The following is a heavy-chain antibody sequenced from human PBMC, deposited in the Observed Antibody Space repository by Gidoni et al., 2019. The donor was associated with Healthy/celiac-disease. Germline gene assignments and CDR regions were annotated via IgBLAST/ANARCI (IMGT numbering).Heavy chain of an antibody. Sequence: QVQLQESGPGLVKPSETLSLTCTVSGGSISSYYWSWIRQPPGKGLEWIGYIYYSGSTNYNPSLKSRVTISVDTSKNQFSLKLSSVTAADTAVYYCARYSGGSCFDYWGQGTLVTVSS. V-gene: IGHV4-59*01. CDR1: GGSISSYY. CDR3: ARYSGGSCFDY. D-gene: IGHD2-15*01. J-gene: IGHJ4*02. CDR2: IYYSGST.